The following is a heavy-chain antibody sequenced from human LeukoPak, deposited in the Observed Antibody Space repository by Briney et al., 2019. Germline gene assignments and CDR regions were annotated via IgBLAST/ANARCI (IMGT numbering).Heavy chain of an antibody. CDR3: AKDRAPSEWFFDY. CDR1: GFTFSSYW. J-gene: IGHJ4*02. D-gene: IGHD3-3*01. V-gene: IGHV3-74*01. CDR2: INTDGSST. Sequence: GGSLRLSCAASGFTFSSYWMHWVRQAPGKGLLWVSRINTDGSSTTYADSVKGRFTISRDNAKNTLYLQMNSLRAEDTAVYYCAKDRAPSEWFFDYWGQGTLVTVSS.